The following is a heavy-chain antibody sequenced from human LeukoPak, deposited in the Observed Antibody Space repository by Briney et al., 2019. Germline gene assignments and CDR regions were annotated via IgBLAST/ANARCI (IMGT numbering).Heavy chain of an antibody. CDR3: ARDLGGYYYDSSGYYYYYYYGMDV. V-gene: IGHV3-7*01. CDR1: GFTFSSYW. J-gene: IGHJ6*02. D-gene: IGHD3-22*01. Sequence: GGSLRLSCAASGFTFSSYWMSWVRQAPGKGLEWVANIKQDGSEKYYVDSVMGRFTISRDNAKNSLYLQMNSLRAEDTAVYYCARDLGGYYYDSSGYYYYYYYGMDVWGQGTTVTVSS. CDR2: IKQDGSEK.